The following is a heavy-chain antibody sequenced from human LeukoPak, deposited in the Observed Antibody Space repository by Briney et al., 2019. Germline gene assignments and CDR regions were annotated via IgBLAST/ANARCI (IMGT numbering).Heavy chain of an antibody. CDR2: IYYSGST. Sequence: SETLSLTCTVSGGSINNGGYYWSWIRQHPGKGLEWIGYIYYSGSTYYNPSLKSRVTISVDTSKNHLSLNLTSVTAADTAVYYCSRENGAFSPFGYWGQGTLVTVPS. CDR3: SRENGAFSPFGY. CDR1: GGSINNGGYY. D-gene: IGHD2-8*01. J-gene: IGHJ4*02. V-gene: IGHV4-31*03.